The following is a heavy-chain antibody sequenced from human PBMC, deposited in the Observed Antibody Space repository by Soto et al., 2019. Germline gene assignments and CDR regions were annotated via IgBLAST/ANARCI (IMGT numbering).Heavy chain of an antibody. CDR3: ARGPRPNGRCAVAGYFDY. CDR1: GGSFSGYD. Sequence: SETLSLTCAVYGGSFSGYDWSWIRLPPGKGLEWIGDINHSGSTNYNPSLKSRVTISVDTSKNQFSLTVSSVTAADSTVYYCARGPRPNGRCAVAGYFDYWCQGALVTVSP. CDR2: INHSGST. J-gene: IGHJ4*02. V-gene: IGHV4-34*01. D-gene: IGHD6-19*01.